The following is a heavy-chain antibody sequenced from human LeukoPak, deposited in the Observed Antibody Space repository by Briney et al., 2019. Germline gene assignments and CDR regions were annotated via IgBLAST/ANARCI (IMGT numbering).Heavy chain of an antibody. J-gene: IGHJ4*02. D-gene: IGHD3-3*01. V-gene: IGHV4-34*01. CDR1: GGSFSGYY. CDR2: INHSGST. Sequence: SETLSLTCAVYGGSFSGYYWSWIRQPPGKRLEWIGEINHSGSTNYNPSLKSRVTISVDTSKNQFSLKLSSVTAADTAVYYCATITIFGVAHDYWGQGTLVTVSS. CDR3: ATITIFGVAHDY.